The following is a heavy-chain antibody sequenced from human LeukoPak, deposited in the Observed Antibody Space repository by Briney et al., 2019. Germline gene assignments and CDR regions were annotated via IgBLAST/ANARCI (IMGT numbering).Heavy chain of an antibody. J-gene: IGHJ5*02. CDR2: TYYRSNWYN. D-gene: IGHD2-2*01. V-gene: IGHV6-1*01. CDR3: VRSLPATVGNWFDP. Sequence: SQTLSLTCAISGDSVSSNSAAWNWIRQSPSRGLEWLGRTYYRSNWYNNYTVSLKSRITINADTSKNQFSLQLTSVTPADTALYYCVRSLPATVGNWFDPWGQGTLVIVSS. CDR1: GDSVSSNSAA.